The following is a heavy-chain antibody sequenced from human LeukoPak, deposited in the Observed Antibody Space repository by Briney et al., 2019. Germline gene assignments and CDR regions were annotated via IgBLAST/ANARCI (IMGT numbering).Heavy chain of an antibody. CDR3: ARDHPTGTFDY. D-gene: IGHD1-7*01. CDR2: IVPIFGTA. Sequence: SVKVSCKASGGTFSSYAISWVRQAPGQGLEWMGRIVPIFGTANYAQKFQGRVTITTDESTSTAYMELGSLRSEDTAVYYCARDHPTGTFDYWGQGTLVTVSS. V-gene: IGHV1-69*05. CDR1: GGTFSSYA. J-gene: IGHJ4*02.